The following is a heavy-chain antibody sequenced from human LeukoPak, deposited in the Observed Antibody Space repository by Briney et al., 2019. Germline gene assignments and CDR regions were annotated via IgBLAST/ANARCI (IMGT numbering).Heavy chain of an antibody. J-gene: IGHJ4*02. CDR1: GYTFTGYY. Sequence: GASVKVSCKASGYTFTGYYMHWVRQAPGQGLEWMGWINPNSGGTNYAQKFQGRVTMTTDTSTSTAYMELRSLRSDDTAVYYCARVPGGYYFDYWGQGTLVTVSS. CDR3: ARVPGGYYFDY. V-gene: IGHV1-2*02. CDR2: INPNSGGT. D-gene: IGHD3-16*01.